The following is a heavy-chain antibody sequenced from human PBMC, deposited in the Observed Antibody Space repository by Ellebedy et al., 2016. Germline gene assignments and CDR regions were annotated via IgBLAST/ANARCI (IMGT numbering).Heavy chain of an antibody. CDR3: VHRTTVTLLHY. D-gene: IGHD4-11*01. V-gene: IGHV2-5*01. CDR2: IYGNDDK. Sequence: SGPTLVKPTQTLTLTCTWTGFSLDTDEVEVGLIRQPPGGALEWLSFIYGNDDKRYRPSLRSRLTITKNTSKNQVVLTMTNMDPVDTGTYFCVHRTTVTLLHYWGQGILVTVSS. J-gene: IGHJ4*02. CDR1: GFSLDTDEVE.